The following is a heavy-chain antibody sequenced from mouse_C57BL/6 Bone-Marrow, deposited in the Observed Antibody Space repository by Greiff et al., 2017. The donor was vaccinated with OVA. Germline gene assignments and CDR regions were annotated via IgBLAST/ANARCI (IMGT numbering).Heavy chain of an antibody. CDR3: ARWGNFDV. CDR2: IYPGSGST. Sequence: QVQLQQPGAELVKPGASVKMSCKASGYTFPSYWITLVKQRPGQGLEWIGDIYPGSGSTNYNEKFKSKATLTGDTSSSTAYMQLSSLTSEDSAVYYCARWGNFDVWGTGTTVTVSS. CDR1: GYTFPSYW. V-gene: IGHV1-55*01. J-gene: IGHJ1*03.